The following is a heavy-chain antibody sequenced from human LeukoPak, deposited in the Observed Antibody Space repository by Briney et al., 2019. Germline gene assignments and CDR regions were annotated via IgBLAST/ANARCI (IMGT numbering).Heavy chain of an antibody. CDR1: VFTVSSNY. CDR3: AELGITMIGGV. CDR2: IYSGGST. V-gene: IGHV3-53*01. D-gene: IGHD3-10*02. Sequence: GGSLRLSCAASVFTVSSNYMSWVRHAPGKGLEWVSVIYSGGSTYYADSVKGRFTISKDNAKNSLYLQMNSLRAEDTAVYYCAELGITMIGGVWGKGTTVTISS. J-gene: IGHJ6*04.